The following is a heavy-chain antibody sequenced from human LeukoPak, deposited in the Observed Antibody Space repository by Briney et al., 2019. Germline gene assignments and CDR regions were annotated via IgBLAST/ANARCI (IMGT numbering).Heavy chain of an antibody. CDR1: GFTFSSYG. J-gene: IGHJ5*02. CDR3: ARPDCSSTSCYGWFDP. Sequence: GSLRLSCAASGFTFSSYGMHWVRQAPGKGLEWIGEINHSGSTNYNPSLKSRVTISVDTSKNQFSLKLSSVTAADTAVYYCARPDCSSTSCYGWFDPWGQGTLVTVSS. CDR2: INHSGST. D-gene: IGHD2-2*01. V-gene: IGHV4-34*01.